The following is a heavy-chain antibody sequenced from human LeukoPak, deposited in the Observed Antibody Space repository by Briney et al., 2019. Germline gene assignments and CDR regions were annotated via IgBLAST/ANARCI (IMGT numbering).Heavy chain of an antibody. J-gene: IGHJ4*02. V-gene: IGHV3-48*04. D-gene: IGHD5-18*01. CDR1: GFTFSSYS. CDR2: ISGSSSSI. CDR3: AKFPFTEYSYGSIDY. Sequence: GGSLRLSCAASGFTFSSYSMNWVRQAPGKGLEWVSYISGSSSSIFYADSVKGRFTISRDNAKNSLYLQMNSLRAEDTAVYYCAKFPFTEYSYGSIDYWGQGTLVTVSS.